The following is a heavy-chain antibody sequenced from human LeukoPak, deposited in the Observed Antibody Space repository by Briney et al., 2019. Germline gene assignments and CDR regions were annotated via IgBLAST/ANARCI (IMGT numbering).Heavy chain of an antibody. CDR2: MNPNSGNT. CDR3: ARDLVVGATGSFDY. V-gene: IGHV1-8*01. J-gene: IGHJ4*02. Sequence: ASVKVSCKASGYTFTSYDINWVRQATGQGLEWMGWMNPNSGNTGYAQKLQGRVTMTTDTSTSTAYMELRSLRSDDTAVYYCARDLVVGATGSFDYWGQGTLVTVSS. CDR1: GYTFTSYD. D-gene: IGHD2-8*02.